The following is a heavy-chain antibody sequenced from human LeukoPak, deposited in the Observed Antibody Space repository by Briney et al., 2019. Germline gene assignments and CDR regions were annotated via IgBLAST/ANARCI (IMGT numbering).Heavy chain of an antibody. CDR3: AREGSSWYGRYFDY. D-gene: IGHD6-13*01. V-gene: IGHV4-39*02. J-gene: IGHJ4*02. CDR2: IYYSGST. CDR1: GGSVSSSSYY. Sequence: SETLSLTRTVSGGSVSSSSYYWGWICQPPGKGLEWIGSIYYSGSTYYNPSLKSRVTISVDTSKNQFSLKLSSVTAADTAVYYCAREGSSWYGRYFDYWGQGTLVTVSS.